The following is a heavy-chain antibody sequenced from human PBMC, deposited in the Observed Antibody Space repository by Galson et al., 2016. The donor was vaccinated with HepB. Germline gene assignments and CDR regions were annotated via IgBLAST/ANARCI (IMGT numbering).Heavy chain of an antibody. D-gene: IGHD3-22*01. Sequence: ETLSLTCTVSGASIRSRSFYWGWIRQPPGKGLEWIGSVYYDGRTSYNPSLQNRVTLSIDTSKNQFSLRLSSVTAADTSVYYCGRLLGYDSSDIWGQGALVIVSS. V-gene: IGHV4-39*01. CDR1: GASIRSRSFY. J-gene: IGHJ4*02. CDR2: VYYDGRT. CDR3: GRLLGYDSSDI.